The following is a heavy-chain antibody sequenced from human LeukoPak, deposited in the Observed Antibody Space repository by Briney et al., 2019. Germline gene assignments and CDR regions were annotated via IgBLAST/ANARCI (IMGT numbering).Heavy chain of an antibody. V-gene: IGHV1-2*06. CDR2: INPNSGGT. J-gene: IGHJ3*02. Sequence: ASVKVSCKASGYTFTGYYMHWVRQAPGQGLEWMGRINPNSGGTNYAQKFQGRVTMTRDTSISTAYMELSGLRSDDTAVYYCASWDSSGYYYLDAFDIWGQGTMVTVSS. CDR3: ASWDSSGYYYLDAFDI. D-gene: IGHD3-22*01. CDR1: GYTFTGYY.